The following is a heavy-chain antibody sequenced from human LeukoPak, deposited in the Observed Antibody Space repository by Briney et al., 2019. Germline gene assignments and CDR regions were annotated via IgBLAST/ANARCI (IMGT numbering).Heavy chain of an antibody. J-gene: IGHJ4*02. Sequence: TGGSLRLSCAASGFTFSSYAMSWVRQAPGKGLEWVSAISGSGGSTYYADSVKGRFTISRDNSKNTLYLQMNSLRAEDTALYHCARDLSGLAVAGTGDYWGQGTLVTVSS. D-gene: IGHD6-19*01. CDR3: ARDLSGLAVAGTGDY. CDR2: ISGSGGST. V-gene: IGHV3-23*01. CDR1: GFTFSSYA.